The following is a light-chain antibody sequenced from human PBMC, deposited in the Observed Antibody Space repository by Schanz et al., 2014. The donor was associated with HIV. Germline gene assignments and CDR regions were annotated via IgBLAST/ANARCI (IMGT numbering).Light chain of an antibody. Sequence: QSALTQPASVSGTPGQSITISCTGSSSDVGGYNYVSWYQQHPDKAPKLMIYDVSNRPSGVPDRFSGSKSGNTASLTISGLQAVDEADYYCSSYTTSGTDVVFGGGTKLTVL. V-gene: IGLV2-14*03. CDR3: SSYTTSGTDVV. CDR1: SSDVGGYNY. CDR2: DVS. J-gene: IGLJ2*01.